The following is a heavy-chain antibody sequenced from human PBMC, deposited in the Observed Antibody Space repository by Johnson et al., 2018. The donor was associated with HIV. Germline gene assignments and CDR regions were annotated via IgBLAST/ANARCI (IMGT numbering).Heavy chain of an antibody. D-gene: IGHD1-26*01. CDR1: GFNFDDYG. Sequence: VQLVESGGGVVRPVGSLRLSCAASGFNFDDYGMSWVRQAPGKGLEWVSGINWNGGSTGYADSVKGRFTISRDNAKNSLYLQMNSRRAEDTALYYCVSGSWEIGAFDIWGQGTMVTVSS. CDR2: INWNGGST. V-gene: IGHV3-20*04. J-gene: IGHJ3*02. CDR3: VSGSWEIGAFDI.